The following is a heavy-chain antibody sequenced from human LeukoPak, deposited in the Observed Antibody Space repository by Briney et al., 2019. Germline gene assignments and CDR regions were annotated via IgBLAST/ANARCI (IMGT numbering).Heavy chain of an antibody. CDR2: IKTKTEGETT. CDR1: GFTFSGSA. Sequence: GGSLRLSCAASGFTFSGSAMHWVRQASGKGLEWVGRIKTKTEGETTDYPAPVRGRFTISRDDSKNTLYLQMNSLKIEDTAVYYCTTVGTSWGQGTLVTVSS. CDR3: TTVGTS. J-gene: IGHJ1*01. D-gene: IGHD2-2*01. V-gene: IGHV3-15*01.